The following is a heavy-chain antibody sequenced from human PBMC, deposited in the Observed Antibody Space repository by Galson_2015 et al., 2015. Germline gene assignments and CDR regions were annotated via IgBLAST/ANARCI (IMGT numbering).Heavy chain of an antibody. J-gene: IGHJ4*02. CDR2: IYSGGST. V-gene: IGHV3-53*01. CDR1: GFTVSSNY. CDR3: AREGEGDRGGDYFDY. Sequence: LRLSCAASGFTVSSNYMSWVRQAPGKGLEWVSVIYSGGSTYYADSVKGRFTISRDNSKNTLYLQMNSLRAEDTAVYYCAREGEGDRGGDYFDYWGQGTLVTVSS. D-gene: IGHD3-10*01.